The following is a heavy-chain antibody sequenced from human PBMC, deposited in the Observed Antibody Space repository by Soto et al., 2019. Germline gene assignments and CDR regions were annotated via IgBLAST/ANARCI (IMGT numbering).Heavy chain of an antibody. CDR1: GGSFSGYY. Sequence: SETLSLTCAVYGGSFSGYYWSWIRQPPGKGLEWIGEINHSGSTNYNPSLKSRVTISVDTSKNQFSLKLSSETAADTAVYYCARVKTGYREMNWFDPWGQGTMVTVS. D-gene: IGHD5-18*01. CDR3: ARVKTGYREMNWFDP. CDR2: INHSGST. V-gene: IGHV4-34*01. J-gene: IGHJ5*02.